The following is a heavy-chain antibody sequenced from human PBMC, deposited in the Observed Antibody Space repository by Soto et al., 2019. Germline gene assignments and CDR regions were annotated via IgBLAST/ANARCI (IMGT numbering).Heavy chain of an antibody. CDR1: GDSVSSNSAA. V-gene: IGHV6-1*01. CDR3: AKDPTTLTTGYFDY. D-gene: IGHD4-4*01. Sequence: SQTLSLTCAISGDSVSSNSAAWNWIRQSPSRGLEWLGRTYYRSKWYNDYAVSVKSRITINPDTSKNQFSLQMNSLRADDTAVYYCAKDPTTLTTGYFDYWGQGTLVTVSS. J-gene: IGHJ4*02. CDR2: TYYRSKWYN.